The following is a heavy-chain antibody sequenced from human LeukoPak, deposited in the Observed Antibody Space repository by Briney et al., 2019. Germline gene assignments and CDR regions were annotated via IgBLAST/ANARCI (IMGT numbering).Heavy chain of an antibody. D-gene: IGHD3-22*01. Sequence: GGSLRLSCAASGFTFSSYAMSWVRQAPGKGLEWVSAISGSGGSTYYADSVKGRFTISRDNSKNTLYLQMNSLRAEDTAVYYRAKVGHYYDSSAIGYWGQGTLVTVSS. CDR1: GFTFSSYA. CDR2: ISGSGGST. V-gene: IGHV3-23*01. CDR3: AKVGHYYDSSAIGY. J-gene: IGHJ4*02.